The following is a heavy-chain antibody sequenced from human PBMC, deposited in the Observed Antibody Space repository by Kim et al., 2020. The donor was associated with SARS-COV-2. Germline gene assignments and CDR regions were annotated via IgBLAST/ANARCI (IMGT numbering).Heavy chain of an antibody. CDR2: ISYDGSNK. CDR1: GFTFSSYG. CDR3: ARDYCSGGSCYFYYYYGMDV. Sequence: GGSLRLSCAASGFTFSSYGMHWVRQAPGKGLEWVAVISYDGSNKYYADSVKGRFTISRDNSKNTLYLQMNSLRAEDTAVYYCARDYCSGGSCYFYYYYGMDVWGQGTTVTVSS. J-gene: IGHJ6*02. D-gene: IGHD2-15*01. V-gene: IGHV3-33*05.